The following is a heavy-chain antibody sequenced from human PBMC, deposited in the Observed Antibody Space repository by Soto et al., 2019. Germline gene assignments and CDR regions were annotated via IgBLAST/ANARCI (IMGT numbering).Heavy chain of an antibody. V-gene: IGHV4-39*01. CDR3: SRHGEASSWYFFDY. Sequence: PSETLSLTCSVSGGSISSSSYYWAWIRQPPGKGPEWIGSIYYSGTTYYNPSLKSRVTIFVDTSKNQFSLYLNSVTAADTAVYYCSRHGEASSWYFFDYWGQGALVTVSS. D-gene: IGHD6-13*01. J-gene: IGHJ4*02. CDR2: IYYSGTT. CDR1: GGSISSSSYY.